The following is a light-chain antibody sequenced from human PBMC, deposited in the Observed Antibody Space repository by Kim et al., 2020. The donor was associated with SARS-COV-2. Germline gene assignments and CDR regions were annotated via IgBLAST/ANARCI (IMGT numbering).Light chain of an antibody. V-gene: IGKV1-8*01. CDR3: QQYYSYLPYS. CDR2: AAS. CDR1: QGISSY. Sequence: ASTGDRVTITCRASQGISSYLAWYQQNPGKVPKLLIYAASTLQSGVPSRFSGSGSGTDFTLTISCLQSEDFATYYCQQYYSYLPYSFGQGTKLEI. J-gene: IGKJ2*03.